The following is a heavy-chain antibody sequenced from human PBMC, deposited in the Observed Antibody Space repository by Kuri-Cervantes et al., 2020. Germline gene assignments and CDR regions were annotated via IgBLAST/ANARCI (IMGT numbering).Heavy chain of an antibody. CDR2: ISGSGGST. J-gene: IGHJ6*02. Sequence: GGSLRLSCAASGFTFSNSAMSWVRQAPGKGLEWVYAISGSGGSTYYADSVKGRFTIPRDNSKNTLYLQMNSLRAEDTAIFYCARGVRVVVATNYSYGLDVWGQGTTVTVSS. D-gene: IGHD2-21*01. CDR3: ARGVRVVVATNYSYGLDV. CDR1: GFTFSNSA. V-gene: IGHV3-23*01.